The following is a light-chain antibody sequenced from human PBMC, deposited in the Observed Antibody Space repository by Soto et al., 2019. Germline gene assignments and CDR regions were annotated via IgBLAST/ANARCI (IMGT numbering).Light chain of an antibody. V-gene: IGLV3-1*01. CDR3: QAWDSSTRVV. CDR1: KLGDKS. Sequence: SYELTQPPSVSVSPGQTASITCSGDKLGDKSACWYQQKPGKSPVLVIYQDSKRPSGIPERFSGSNSGNTATLTSRGTQAMDEADYYCQAWDSSTRVVFGGGTKLPVL. CDR2: QDS. J-gene: IGLJ2*01.